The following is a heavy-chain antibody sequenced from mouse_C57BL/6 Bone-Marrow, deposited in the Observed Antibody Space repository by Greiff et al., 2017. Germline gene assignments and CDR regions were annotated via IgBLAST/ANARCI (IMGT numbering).Heavy chain of an antibody. CDR1: GYTFTSYW. CDR3: TRKNFYGSIYVWYFYV. D-gene: IGHD1-1*01. Sequence: VQLKESGTVLARPGASVKMSCKTSGYTFTSYWMHWVKQRPGQGLEWIGAIYPGNSDTSYNQKFKGKAKLTAVTSASTSYMEIRSLTNEDSAVYYCTRKNFYGSIYVWYFYVWCTGTTVTVSS. J-gene: IGHJ1*03. CDR2: IYPGNSDT. V-gene: IGHV1-5*01.